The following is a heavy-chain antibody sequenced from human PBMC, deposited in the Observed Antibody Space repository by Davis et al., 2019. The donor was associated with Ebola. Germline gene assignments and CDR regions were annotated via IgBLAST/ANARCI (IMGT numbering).Heavy chain of an antibody. CDR3: VRTTYGAPEY. J-gene: IGHJ4*02. D-gene: IGHD1-7*01. V-gene: IGHV3-23*01. Sequence: PGGSLRLSCAASGFTFSNYAMSWVRQAPGKGLEWVSAINVDGTYYADSVKGRFTISRDNAKSTLYLQMNSLTAEDTAVYYCVRTTYGAPEYWGQGTLVTVSS. CDR1: GFTFSNYA. CDR2: INVDGT.